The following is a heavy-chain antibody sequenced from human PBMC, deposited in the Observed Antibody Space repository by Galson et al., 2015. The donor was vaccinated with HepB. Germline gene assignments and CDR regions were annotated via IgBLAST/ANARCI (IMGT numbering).Heavy chain of an antibody. V-gene: IGHV3-23*01. D-gene: IGHD6-13*01. Sequence: SLRLSCAASGFRFAYYGMSWVRQAPGKGLEWLSAITNTGGSTYYADSVKGRFTISRDNSKNTLYLQMNSLRAEDTAVYYCARDYASSRYFNHYYGMDVWGQGTTVTVSS. CDR1: GFRFAYYG. J-gene: IGHJ6*02. CDR3: ARDYASSRYFNHYYGMDV. CDR2: ITNTGGST.